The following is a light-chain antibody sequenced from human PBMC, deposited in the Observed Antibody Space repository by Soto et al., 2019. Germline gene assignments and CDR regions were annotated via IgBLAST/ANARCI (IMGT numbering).Light chain of an antibody. Sequence: DIQMTQSPSSLSASVGDRVTITCRASQDISNSLAWYQQKPGKDPTVLIYATSILQSGVPARFSGSGSGTDFTLTISSLQPEDVATYYCQNYNSAPLTFGGGTKVEI. CDR2: ATS. J-gene: IGKJ4*01. V-gene: IGKV1-27*01. CDR3: QNYNSAPLT. CDR1: QDISNS.